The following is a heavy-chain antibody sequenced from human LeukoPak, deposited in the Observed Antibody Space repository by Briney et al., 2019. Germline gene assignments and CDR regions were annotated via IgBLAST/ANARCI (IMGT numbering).Heavy chain of an antibody. D-gene: IGHD3-10*01. J-gene: IGHJ4*02. CDR1: GFTFSNAW. CDR2: IKSKTDGGTT. CDR3: TRDRPSGNITMIRGVTLDY. Sequence: GGSLRLSCAASGFTFSNAWMSWVRQAPGKGLEWVGRIKSKTDGGTTDYAAPVKGRFTISRDDSKNTLYLHMNSLRAEDTAVYYCTRDRPSGNITMIRGVTLDYWGQGTLVTVSS. V-gene: IGHV3-15*01.